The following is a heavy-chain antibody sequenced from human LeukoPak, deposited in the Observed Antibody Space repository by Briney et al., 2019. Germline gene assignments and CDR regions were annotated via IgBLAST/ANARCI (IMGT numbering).Heavy chain of an antibody. CDR2: MNPNSGNT. CDR3: ARGPITMVRGVLGF. D-gene: IGHD3-10*01. CDR1: AYTFTNYD. V-gene: IGHV1-8*01. J-gene: IGHJ4*02. Sequence: ASVKVSCTASAYTFTNYDFNWVRQASGQGLEWMGWMNPNSGNTGYPQKFQGRVTITRNTSISTAYMELSSLTSDDTGVYYCARGPITMVRGVLGFWGQGTLVTVSS.